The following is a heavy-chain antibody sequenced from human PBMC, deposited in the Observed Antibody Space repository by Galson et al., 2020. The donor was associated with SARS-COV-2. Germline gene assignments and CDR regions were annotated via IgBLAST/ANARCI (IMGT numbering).Heavy chain of an antibody. CDR2: ISAYNGNT. V-gene: IGHV1-18*01. Sequence: ASVKVSCKASGYTFTSYGISWVRQAPGQGLEWMGWISAYNGNTNYAQKLQGRVTMTTDTSTSTAYMELRSLRSDDTAVYYCAREAVYDYGDYCRVSYYYYGMDVWGQGTTVTVSS. J-gene: IGHJ6*02. CDR1: GYTFTSYG. CDR3: AREAVYDYGDYCRVSYYYYGMDV. D-gene: IGHD4-17*01.